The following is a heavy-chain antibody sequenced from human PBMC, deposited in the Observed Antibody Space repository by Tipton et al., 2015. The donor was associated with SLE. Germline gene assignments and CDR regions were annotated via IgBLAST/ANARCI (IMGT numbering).Heavy chain of an antibody. Sequence: TLSLTCAVYGGSFSGYYWSWIRQPPGKGLEWIGEVNHNGNTNYNPSLKSRVTISEDTSKSEFSLNLRSVTAADTAVYYCARGSYYMDVWDKGTTVTVSS. J-gene: IGHJ6*03. CDR1: GGSFSGYY. CDR2: VNHNGNT. V-gene: IGHV4-34*01. CDR3: ARGSYYMDV.